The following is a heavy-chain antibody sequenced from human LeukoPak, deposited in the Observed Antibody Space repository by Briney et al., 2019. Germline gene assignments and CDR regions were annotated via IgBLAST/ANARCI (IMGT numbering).Heavy chain of an antibody. CDR3: ARSRKLKYCSGGSCYNKIFDY. D-gene: IGHD2-15*01. J-gene: IGHJ4*02. Sequence: ASETLSLTCAVYGGSFSGYYWSWIRQPPGKGLEWIGEINHSGSTNYNPSLKSRVTISVDTSKNQFSLKLSSVTAVDTAVYYCARSRKLKYCSGGSCYNKIFDYWGQGTLVTVSS. V-gene: IGHV4-34*01. CDR2: INHSGST. CDR1: GGSFSGYY.